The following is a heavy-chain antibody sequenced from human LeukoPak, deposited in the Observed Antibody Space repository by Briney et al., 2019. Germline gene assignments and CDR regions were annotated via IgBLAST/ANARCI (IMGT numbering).Heavy chain of an antibody. D-gene: IGHD3-9*01. CDR3: AKSRDLDYDILTGYYGPFDY. CDR1: GFTFDDYV. V-gene: IGHV3-9*01. CDR2: ISWNSVRI. J-gene: IGHJ4*02. Sequence: GKSLRLSCAASGFTFDDYVMHWVRHAPGKGLEWVSGISWNSVRIGYADTVKGRFTISRDNAKKSLFLQMNSLRTEDTALYYCAKSRDLDYDILTGYYGPFDYWGQGTLVTVSS.